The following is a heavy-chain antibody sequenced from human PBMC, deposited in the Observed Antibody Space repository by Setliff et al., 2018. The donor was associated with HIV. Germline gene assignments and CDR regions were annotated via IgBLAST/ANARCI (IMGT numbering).Heavy chain of an antibody. J-gene: IGHJ5*02. V-gene: IGHV1-24*01. CDR3: APVSSGWFDP. Sequence: ASVKVSCKVSGYSLTELSMHWVRQAPGKGLEWMGGFDPDDGETVYAQQFQGRVTMTEDTSTDTAYMERTSLRSEDTAMYYCAPVSSGWFDPWGQGTLVTVSS. CDR1: GYSLTELS. CDR2: FDPDDGET. D-gene: IGHD6-25*01.